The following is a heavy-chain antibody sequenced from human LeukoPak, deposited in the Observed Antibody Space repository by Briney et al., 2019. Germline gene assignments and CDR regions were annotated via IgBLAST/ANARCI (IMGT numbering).Heavy chain of an antibody. CDR2: ISGSGGST. Sequence: PGGSLRLSCAASGYTFSSYAMSWVRQAPGKGLEWVSAISGSGGSTYYADSVKGRFTISRDNSKNTLYLQMNSLRAEDTAVYYCARDPGRDGYNDYWGQGTLVTVSS. J-gene: IGHJ4*02. CDR1: GYTFSSYA. V-gene: IGHV3-23*01. D-gene: IGHD5-24*01. CDR3: ARDPGRDGYNDY.